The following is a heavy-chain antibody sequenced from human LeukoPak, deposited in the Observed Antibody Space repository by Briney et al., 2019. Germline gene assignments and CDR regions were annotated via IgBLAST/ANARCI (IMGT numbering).Heavy chain of an antibody. D-gene: IGHD6-19*01. V-gene: IGHV3-33*01. CDR3: ARRIAVAGTCDY. CDR2: IWYDGSNK. J-gene: IGHJ4*02. Sequence: PGGSLRLSCAASGLTFSSYGMHWVRQAPGKGLEWVAVIWYDGSNKYYADSVKGRFTISRDNSKNTLYLQMNSLRAEDTAVYYCARRIAVAGTCDYWGRGTLVTVSS. CDR1: GLTFSSYG.